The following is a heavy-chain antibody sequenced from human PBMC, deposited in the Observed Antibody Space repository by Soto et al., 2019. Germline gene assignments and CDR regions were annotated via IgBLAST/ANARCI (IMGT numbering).Heavy chain of an antibody. V-gene: IGHV1-69*06. D-gene: IGHD3-22*01. Sequence: SVKVSCKASGGTFSSYDISWVRQAPGQGLEWMGGIIPIFGKANYAQKFQGRVTITADKSTSTAYMEPSSLRSEDTAVYYCARRYYCGTSGPFDFWGQGTLVTVSS. J-gene: IGHJ4*02. CDR3: ARRYYCGTSGPFDF. CDR1: GGTFSSYD. CDR2: IIPIFGKA.